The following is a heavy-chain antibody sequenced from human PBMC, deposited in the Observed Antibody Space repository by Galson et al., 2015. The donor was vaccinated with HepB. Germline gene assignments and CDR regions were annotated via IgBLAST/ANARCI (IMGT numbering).Heavy chain of an antibody. Sequence: SLRLSCAASGFTFGDYAMSWFRQAPGKGLEWVGFIRSKAYGGTTEYAASVKGRFTISRDDSKSIAYLQMNSLRAEDTAVYYCAKDVGYGGNPVDYWGQGTLVTVSS. J-gene: IGHJ4*02. CDR1: GFTFGDYA. D-gene: IGHD4-23*01. V-gene: IGHV3-49*03. CDR2: IRSKAYGGTT. CDR3: AKDVGYGGNPVDY.